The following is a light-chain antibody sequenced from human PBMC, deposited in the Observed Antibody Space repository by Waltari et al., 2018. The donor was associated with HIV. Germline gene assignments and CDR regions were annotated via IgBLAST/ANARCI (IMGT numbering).Light chain of an antibody. V-gene: IGLV2-23*01. CDR3: CSYTGSTTWV. J-gene: IGLJ3*02. CDR1: SSDVGSYNV. Sequence: QSALTQPASVSGSPGQSITISCTGTSSDVGSYNVFSWYQQHPGKAPKLMIYEDNKRPSGVSNRFSGSKSGNTASPTISGLQAEDEADYYCCSYTGSTTWVFGGGTKLTVL. CDR2: EDN.